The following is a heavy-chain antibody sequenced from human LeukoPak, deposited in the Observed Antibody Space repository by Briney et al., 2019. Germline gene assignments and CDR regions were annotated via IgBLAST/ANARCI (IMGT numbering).Heavy chain of an antibody. J-gene: IGHJ6*02. Sequence: GGSLRLSCAASGFTFSDYYMSWIRQAPGKGLEWISYISVSGSYTNYADSVKGRFTISRDNAKNSLYLQMISLRAEDTAVYYCARCGTPNNYYGYGVDVWGQGTTVIVYS. V-gene: IGHV3-11*03. D-gene: IGHD1-26*01. CDR3: ARCGTPNNYYGYGVDV. CDR2: ISVSGSYT. CDR1: GFTFSDYY.